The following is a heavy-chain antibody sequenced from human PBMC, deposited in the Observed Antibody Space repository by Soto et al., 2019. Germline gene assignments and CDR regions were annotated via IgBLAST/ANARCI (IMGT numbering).Heavy chain of an antibody. J-gene: IGHJ6*02. CDR2: IYYSGST. Sequence: PSETLSLTCTVSGGSISSYYWSWLRQPPGKGLEWIGYIYYSGSTYYNPSLKSRVTISVDTSKNQFSLRLSSVTAADTAVYYCARAVEIQLGYYGMDVWGQGTTVTVS. CDR3: ARAVEIQLGYYGMDV. CDR1: GGSISSYY. V-gene: IGHV4-59*08. D-gene: IGHD5-18*01.